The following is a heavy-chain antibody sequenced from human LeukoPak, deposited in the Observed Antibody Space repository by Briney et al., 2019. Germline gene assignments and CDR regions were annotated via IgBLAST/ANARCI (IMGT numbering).Heavy chain of an antibody. CDR2: ISGSGANT. CDR1: GFTFSSYA. D-gene: IGHD2-15*01. J-gene: IGHJ4*02. CDR3: AKGRALEVVAAFNY. V-gene: IGHV3-23*01. Sequence: GGSLRLSCAASGFTFSSYAMGWVRQAPGNGLEWVSAISGSGANTYYADSVKGRFTISRDNSKNTLSLQMNTLRTDDTAVYYCAKGRALEVVAAFNYWGQGTVVTVSS.